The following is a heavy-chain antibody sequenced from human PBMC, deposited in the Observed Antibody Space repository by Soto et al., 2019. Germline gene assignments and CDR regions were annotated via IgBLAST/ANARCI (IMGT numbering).Heavy chain of an antibody. CDR1: GYTFASYY. D-gene: IGHD1-20*01. J-gene: IGHJ4*02. CDR2: INPSGGST. Sequence: ASVKVSRKASGYTFASYYMHCVRQTPGQGLEWMGIINPSGGSTSYAQKFQGRVTMTRDTSTSTVYMELSSLRSEDTAVYYCARDIRTITGNSFAYWGQGTLVTVSS. CDR3: ARDIRTITGNSFAY. V-gene: IGHV1-46*03.